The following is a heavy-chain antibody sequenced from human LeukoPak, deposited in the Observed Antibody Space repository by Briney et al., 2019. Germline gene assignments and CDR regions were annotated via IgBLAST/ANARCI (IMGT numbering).Heavy chain of an antibody. CDR2: IYYSGST. V-gene: IGHV4-59*01. J-gene: IGHJ2*01. CDR1: GGSISSYY. CDR3: ARDQLVVVPAAIFRYFDL. Sequence: SETLSLTCTVSGGSISSYYWSWIRQPPGKGLEWIGYIYYSGSTNYNPSLKSRVTISVDTSKNQFSLKLSSVTAADTAVYYCARDQLVVVPAAIFRYFDLWGRDTLVTVSS. D-gene: IGHD2-2*01.